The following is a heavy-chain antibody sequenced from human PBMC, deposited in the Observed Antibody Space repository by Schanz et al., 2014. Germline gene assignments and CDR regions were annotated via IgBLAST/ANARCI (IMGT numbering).Heavy chain of an antibody. V-gene: IGHV3-30*04. CDR1: RFTFSTYA. CDR3: AKDIGGAVAAPVYDS. Sequence: QVQLVESGGGVVQPGGSLRLSCAASRFTFSTYAMHWVRQAPGKGLGWLAVISSDGFNKFYADSVKSRFTISRDNSKNTVFLQMSSLRADDTALYYCAKDIGGAVAAPVYDSWGQGTLVTVSS. D-gene: IGHD2-15*01. CDR2: ISSDGFNK. J-gene: IGHJ4*02.